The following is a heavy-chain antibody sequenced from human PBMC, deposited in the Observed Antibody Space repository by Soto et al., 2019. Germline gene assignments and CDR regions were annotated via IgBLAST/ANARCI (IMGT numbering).Heavy chain of an antibody. J-gene: IGHJ4*02. CDR3: ARSTYYYDSSGYYYFDY. V-gene: IGHV1-46*01. CDR2: INPSGGST. Sequence: QVQLVQSGAEVKKPGASVKVSCKASGYTFTSYYMHWVRQAPGQGLEWMGIINPSGGSTSYAQKFQGRVTTTRDTSTSTVYMELSSLRSEDTAVYYCARSTYYYDSSGYYYFDYWGQGTLVTVSS. D-gene: IGHD3-22*01. CDR1: GYTFTSYY.